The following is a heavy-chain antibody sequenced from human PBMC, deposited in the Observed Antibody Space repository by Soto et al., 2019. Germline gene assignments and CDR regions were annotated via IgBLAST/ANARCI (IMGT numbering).Heavy chain of an antibody. Sequence: GGSLRLSCAASGFTVSSNYMSWVRQAPGKGLEWVSVIYSGGSTYYADSVKGRFTISRDNSKNTLYLQMNSLRAEDTAVYYCARDRLDYYDSSGYYYYYGMDVWGQGTTVTVSS. D-gene: IGHD3-22*01. CDR2: IYSGGST. V-gene: IGHV3-66*01. CDR3: ARDRLDYYDSSGYYYYYGMDV. J-gene: IGHJ6*02. CDR1: GFTVSSNY.